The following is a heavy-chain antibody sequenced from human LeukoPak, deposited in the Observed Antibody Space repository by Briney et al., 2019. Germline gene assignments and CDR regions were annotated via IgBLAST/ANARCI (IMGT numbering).Heavy chain of an antibody. CDR1: GFTFDDYA. CDR3: AKDIGGSGRNGMGFDY. V-gene: IGHV3-43D*04. J-gene: IGHJ4*02. CDR2: ISWDGGST. Sequence: PGRSLRLSCAASGFTFDDYAMHWVRQAPGKGLEWVSLISWDGGSTYYADSVKGRFTISRDNSKNSLYLQMNSLRAEDTALYYCAKDIGGSGRNGMGFDYWGQGTLVTVSS. D-gene: IGHD1-1*01.